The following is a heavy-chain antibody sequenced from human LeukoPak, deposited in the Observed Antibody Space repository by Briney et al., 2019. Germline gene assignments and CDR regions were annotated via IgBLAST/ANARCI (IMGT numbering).Heavy chain of an antibody. CDR1: GFTFSAYD. V-gene: IGHV3-7*01. J-gene: IGHJ4*02. D-gene: IGHD1-26*01. CDR3: ARDTVGATDY. Sequence: PGGSLRLSCEGSGFTFSAYDLSWVRQAPGKGLEWVTNIKPDGSEKYYVESVKGRFTISRDNAKNSLYLQMNSLRAEDTALYYCARDTVGATDYWGQGTLVTVSS. CDR2: IKPDGSEK.